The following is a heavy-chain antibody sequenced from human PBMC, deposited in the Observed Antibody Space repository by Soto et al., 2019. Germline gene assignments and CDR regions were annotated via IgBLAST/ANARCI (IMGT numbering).Heavy chain of an antibody. V-gene: IGHV3-21*04. CDR3: ARSGDIVVVPAATKGDGYYYYGMDV. Sequence: PGGSQRLSCTASGFTFRSYGMNWVRQAPGKGLEWVSSISSSSSYIYYADSVKGRFTISRDNAKNSLYLQMNSLRAEDTAVYYCARSGDIVVVPAATKGDGYYYYGMDVWGQGTTVTVSS. CDR1: GFTFRSYG. J-gene: IGHJ6*02. D-gene: IGHD2-2*01. CDR2: ISSSSSYI.